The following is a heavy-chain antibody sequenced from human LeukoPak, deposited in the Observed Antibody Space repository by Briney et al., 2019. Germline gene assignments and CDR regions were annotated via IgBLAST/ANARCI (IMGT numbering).Heavy chain of an antibody. Sequence: ASVKVSSKASGGTFSSYAISWVRQAPGQGLEWMGGIIPIFGTANYAQKFQGRVTITTDESTSTAYMELSSLRSEGTAVYYCARAVYDILTGYYANWGQGTLVTVSS. CDR1: GGTFSSYA. CDR2: IIPIFGTA. J-gene: IGHJ4*02. CDR3: ARAVYDILTGYYAN. D-gene: IGHD3-9*01. V-gene: IGHV1-69*05.